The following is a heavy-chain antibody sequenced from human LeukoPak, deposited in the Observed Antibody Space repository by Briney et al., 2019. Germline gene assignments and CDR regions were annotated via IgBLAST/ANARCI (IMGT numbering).Heavy chain of an antibody. CDR2: ISSSSSYI. D-gene: IGHD5-12*01. J-gene: IGHJ4*02. CDR1: GFTFSSYS. V-gene: IGHV3-21*01. Sequence: GGTLRLSCAASGFTFSSYSMNWVRQAPGKGLEWVSSISSSSSYIYYADSVKGRFTISGDNAKNSLYLQMNSLRAEDTAVYYCARDLTIVASLFDYWGQGTLVTVSS. CDR3: ARDLTIVASLFDY.